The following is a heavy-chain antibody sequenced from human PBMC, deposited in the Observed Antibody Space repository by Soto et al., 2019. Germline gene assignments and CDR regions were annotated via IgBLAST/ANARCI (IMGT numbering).Heavy chain of an antibody. CDR2: IIPIFGTA. V-gene: IGHV1-69*01. Sequence: QVQLVQSGAEVKKPGSSVKVSCKASGGTFSSYAISWVRQAPGQGLEWMGGIIPIFGTANYAQKFQGRVTITADEATSTAYMELSSLRSEDTAVYYCARDRGEYCSSTSCYTYNWFDPWGQGTLVTVSS. D-gene: IGHD2-2*02. CDR1: GGTFSSYA. CDR3: ARDRGEYCSSTSCYTYNWFDP. J-gene: IGHJ5*02.